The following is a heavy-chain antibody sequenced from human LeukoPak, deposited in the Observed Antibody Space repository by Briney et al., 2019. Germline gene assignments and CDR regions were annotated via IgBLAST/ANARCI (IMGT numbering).Heavy chain of an antibody. J-gene: IGHJ4*02. Sequence: GGSLRLSCVASGFTFNTYNMHWVRQAPGKGLEWVSTISSSASTYNYYADSVKGRFTISRDNAKNLPYLQMNSLRAEDTAVFYCARGTNWSPLDFDYWGQGILVTVSS. CDR1: GFTFNTYN. D-gene: IGHD3-3*01. CDR2: ISSSASTYN. CDR3: ARGTNWSPLDFDY. V-gene: IGHV3-21*06.